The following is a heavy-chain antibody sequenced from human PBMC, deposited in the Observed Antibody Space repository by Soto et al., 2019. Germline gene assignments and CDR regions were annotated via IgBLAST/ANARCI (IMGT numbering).Heavy chain of an antibody. D-gene: IGHD3-9*01. CDR2: INSDGSST. CDR3: ARVGQYFDWLSDY. J-gene: IGHJ4*02. CDR1: GFTFSSYW. V-gene: IGHV3-74*01. Sequence: GGSLRLSCAASGFTFSSYWMHWVRQAPGKGLVWVSRINSDGSSTSYADSVKGRFTISRDNAKNTLYLQMNSLRAEDTAVYYCARVGQYFDWLSDYWGQGTLVTVSS.